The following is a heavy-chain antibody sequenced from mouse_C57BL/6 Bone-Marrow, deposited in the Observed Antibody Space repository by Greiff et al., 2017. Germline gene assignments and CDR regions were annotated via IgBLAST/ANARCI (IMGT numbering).Heavy chain of an antibody. J-gene: IGHJ2*01. CDR1: GYTFTDYE. V-gene: IGHV1-15*01. CDR3: TREDPHYFDD. Sequence: QVQLQQSGAELVRPGASVTLSCKASGYTFTDYEMHWVKQTPVHGLEWIGAIDPETGGTAYNQKFKGKAILTADKSSSTAYMELRSLTSEDSAVYYCTREDPHYFDDWGQGTTLTVTS. CDR2: IDPETGGT.